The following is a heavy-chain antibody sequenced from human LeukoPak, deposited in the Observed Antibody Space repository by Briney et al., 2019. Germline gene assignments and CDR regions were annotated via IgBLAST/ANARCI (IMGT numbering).Heavy chain of an antibody. CDR3: ARGRERFLEWSPFDY. D-gene: IGHD3-3*01. J-gene: IGHJ4*02. CDR1: GGSISSSSYY. Sequence: SETLSLTCTVSGGSISSSSYYWGWIRQPPGKGLEWIGSIYYSGSTNYNPSLKSRVTISVDTSKNQFSLKLSSVTAADTAVYYCARGRERFLEWSPFDYWGQGTLVTVSS. V-gene: IGHV4-39*07. CDR2: IYYSGST.